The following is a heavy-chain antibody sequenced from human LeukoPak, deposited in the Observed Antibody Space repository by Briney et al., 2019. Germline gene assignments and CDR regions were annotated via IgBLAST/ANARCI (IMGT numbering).Heavy chain of an antibody. Sequence: SETLSLTCTVSGGSISSSSYYWGWIRQPPGKGLEWIGYIYYSGSTNYNPSLKSRVTISVDTSKNQFSLKLSSVTAADTAVYYCAGNIVGATRRFDYWGQGTLVTVSS. CDR2: IYYSGST. J-gene: IGHJ4*02. CDR1: GGSISSSSYY. D-gene: IGHD1-26*01. V-gene: IGHV4-61*05. CDR3: AGNIVGATRRFDY.